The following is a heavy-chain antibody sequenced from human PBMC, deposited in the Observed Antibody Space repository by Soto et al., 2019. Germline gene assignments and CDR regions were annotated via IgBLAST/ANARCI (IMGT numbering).Heavy chain of an antibody. Sequence: QVQLQQWGAGLLKPSETLSLTCAVYGGSFSGYYWSWIRQPPGKGLEWIGEINHSGSTNYNPSLKXXXTISVDRSKNXXSXKXXAVTAADTAVYYCASNHKDSSGGYARYYYYYGMDVWGQGTTVTVSS. J-gene: IGHJ6*02. CDR2: INHSGST. D-gene: IGHD6-19*01. V-gene: IGHV4-34*01. CDR1: GGSFSGYY. CDR3: ASNHKDSSGGYARYYYYYGMDV.